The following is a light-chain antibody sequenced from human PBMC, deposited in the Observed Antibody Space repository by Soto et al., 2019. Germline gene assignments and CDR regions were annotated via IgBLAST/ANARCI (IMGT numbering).Light chain of an antibody. J-gene: IGLJ2*01. Sequence: QLVLTQPPSASGTPGQRVTISCSGSTSNIETNPVSWYQHLPGTAPKLLIYSNSQRPSGVPDRFSGSKSGTSASLAISGLQSEDETDYYCTAWDDRLSGVVFGGGTKLTVL. V-gene: IGLV1-44*01. CDR1: TSNIETNP. CDR3: TAWDDRLSGVV. CDR2: SNS.